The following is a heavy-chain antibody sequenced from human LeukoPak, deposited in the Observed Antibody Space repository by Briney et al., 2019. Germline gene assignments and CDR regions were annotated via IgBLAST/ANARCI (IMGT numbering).Heavy chain of an antibody. CDR2: IIPIFGTA. D-gene: IGHD1-26*01. J-gene: IGHJ4*02. CDR1: GGTFSSYA. CDR3: ARGPQNIVGATWRKGGFDY. V-gene: IGHV1-69*05. Sequence: VASVKVSCKASGGTFSSYAISWVRQAPGQGLEWMGGIIPIFGTANYAQKFQGRVTITTDESTSTAYMELSSLRSEDTAVYYCARGPQNIVGATWRKGGFDYWGQGTLVTVSS.